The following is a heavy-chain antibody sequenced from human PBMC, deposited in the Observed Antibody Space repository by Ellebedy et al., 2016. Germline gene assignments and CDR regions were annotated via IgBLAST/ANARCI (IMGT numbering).Heavy chain of an antibody. Sequence: SETLSLTCTVSGASVSTGDYYWSWIRQPPGKGLEYIGYIFTYNSGTTSYNPSLNSRVTISVDTSENQFSLKLGSVTAADTAVYYCAGRRPFNSGWYIDNWGQGTLVAVSS. CDR2: IFTYNSGTT. D-gene: IGHD6-19*01. V-gene: IGHV4-61*08. CDR3: AGRRPFNSGWYIDN. CDR1: GASVSTGDYY. J-gene: IGHJ4*02.